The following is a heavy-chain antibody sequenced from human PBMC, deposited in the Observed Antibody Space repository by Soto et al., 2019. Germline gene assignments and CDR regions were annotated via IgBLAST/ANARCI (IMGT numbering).Heavy chain of an antibody. CDR3: ARERYCGGDCYSGPFDY. CDR1: GYTFTSYA. Sequence: SVKVSCKASGYTFTSYAMHWVRQAPGQRLEWMGGIIPIFGTANYAQKFQGRVTITADESTSTAYMELSSLRSEDTAVYYCARERYCGGDCYSGPFDYWGQGTLVTVSS. J-gene: IGHJ4*02. CDR2: IIPIFGTA. D-gene: IGHD2-21*02. V-gene: IGHV1-69*13.